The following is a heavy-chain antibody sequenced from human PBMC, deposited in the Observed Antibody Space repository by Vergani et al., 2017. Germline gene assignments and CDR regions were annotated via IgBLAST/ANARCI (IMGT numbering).Heavy chain of an antibody. CDR2: IYYSGST. V-gene: IGHV4-30-4*08. CDR1: GGSISSGDYY. D-gene: IGHD3-22*01. Sequence: QVQLQESGPGLVKPSQTLSLTCTVSGGSISSGDYYWSWIRQPPGKGLEWIGYIYYSGSTYYNPSLKSRVTISVDTSKNQFSLKLSSVTAADTAVYYCAGGDYSDSSGPGWYFDLWGRGTLVTVSS. J-gene: IGHJ2*01. CDR3: AGGDYSDSSGPGWYFDL.